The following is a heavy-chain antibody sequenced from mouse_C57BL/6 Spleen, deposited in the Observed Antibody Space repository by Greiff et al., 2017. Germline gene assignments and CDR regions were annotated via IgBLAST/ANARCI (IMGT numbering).Heavy chain of an antibody. CDR2: ILPGSGST. D-gene: IGHD2-4*01. V-gene: IGHV1-9*01. CDR3: ARTLYDYDESYYFDY. J-gene: IGHJ2*01. Sequence: VQRVESGAELMKPGASVKLSCKATGYTFTGYWIEWVKQRPGHGLEWIGEILPGSGSTNYNEKFKGKATFTADTSSNTAYMQLSSLTTEDSAIYYCARTLYDYDESYYFDYWGQGTTLTVSS. CDR1: GYTFTGYW.